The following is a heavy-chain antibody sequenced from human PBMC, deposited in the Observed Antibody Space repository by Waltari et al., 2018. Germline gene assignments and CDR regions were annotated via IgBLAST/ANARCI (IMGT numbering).Heavy chain of an antibody. CDR2: IKSKSDGAIT. V-gene: IGHV3-15*01. Sequence: EVQMVESGGGLVKPGDSLRLSCAASGFTFTPAWLTWVRQAPGKGLEWVGRIKSKSDGAITDFAAPVRGRFSISRDDSQNMVFLQMNSLRTEDTAVYYCTTLDVPWGGWGHGTLVTVSS. J-gene: IGHJ4*01. CDR1: GFTFTPAW. D-gene: IGHD3-10*02. CDR3: TTLDVPWGG.